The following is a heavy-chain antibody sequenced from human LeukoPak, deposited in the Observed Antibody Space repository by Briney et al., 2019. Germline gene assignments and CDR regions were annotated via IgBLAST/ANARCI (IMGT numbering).Heavy chain of an antibody. CDR3: AKDRLSVYYYDSSGFYYFDY. Sequence: GGSLRLSCAASGFTFSSYATSWVRQAPGKGLEWVSTISGSGGSTYYADSVKGRFTISRDNSKNTLYLQMNSLRAEDTAVYYCAKDRLSVYYYDSSGFYYFDYWGQGTLVTVSS. J-gene: IGHJ4*02. D-gene: IGHD3-22*01. CDR2: ISGSGGST. CDR1: GFTFSSYA. V-gene: IGHV3-23*01.